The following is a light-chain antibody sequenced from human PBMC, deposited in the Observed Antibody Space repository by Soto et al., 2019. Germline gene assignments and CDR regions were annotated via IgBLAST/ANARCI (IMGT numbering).Light chain of an antibody. CDR2: GAS. CDR1: QSFGSGF. CDR3: QQDHSSPIT. J-gene: IGKJ1*01. Sequence: EIVLTQSPGTLSLSPGERATLSCRASQSFGSGFLAWYQQKPGQAPRLLIYGASSRATGIPDRFSGSESGTDFTLTISRLESEDFAVYYCQQDHSSPITFGQGTKVEFK. V-gene: IGKV3-20*01.